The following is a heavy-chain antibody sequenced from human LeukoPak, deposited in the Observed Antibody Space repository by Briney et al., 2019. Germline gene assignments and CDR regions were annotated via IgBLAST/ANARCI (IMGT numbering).Heavy chain of an antibody. Sequence: GASVKVSCKASGYTFTSYGISWVRQAPGQGLEWMGWISAYNGNTNYAQKLQGRVTMTTDTSTSTAYMDLRSLRSEDTAEYYCARGAFLEWLPKYYFDYWGQGTLATVSS. J-gene: IGHJ4*02. D-gene: IGHD3-3*02. V-gene: IGHV1-18*01. CDR3: ARGAFLEWLPKYYFDY. CDR1: GYTFTSYG. CDR2: ISAYNGNT.